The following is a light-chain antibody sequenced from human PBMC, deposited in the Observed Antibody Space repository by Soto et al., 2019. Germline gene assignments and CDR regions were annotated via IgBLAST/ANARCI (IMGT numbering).Light chain of an antibody. V-gene: IGKV3-15*01. J-gene: IGKJ4*01. CDR1: QSVSSN. CDR2: GAS. Sequence: TQFAATLSVSPGQRATLSCRASQSVSSNLVWYQQKPGQPPRLLIYGASTRATGIPARFSGSGSGTEFTLTINSLKSEDFAVYYCQQYNNWVTFGGGTKVDIK. CDR3: QQYNNWVT.